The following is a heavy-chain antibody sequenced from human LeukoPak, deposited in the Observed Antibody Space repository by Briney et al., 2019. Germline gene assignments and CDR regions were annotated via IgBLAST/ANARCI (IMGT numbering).Heavy chain of an antibody. D-gene: IGHD4-17*01. CDR1: GFMFSSNW. Sequence: GGSLRLSCAASGFMFSSNWMSWVRLAPGKGLEWVSAISGSGGSTYYADSVKGRFTISRDNSKNTLYLQMNSLRAEDTAVYYCAKDGPYGDYLFAYWGQGTLVTVSS. CDR2: ISGSGGST. CDR3: AKDGPYGDYLFAY. V-gene: IGHV3-23*01. J-gene: IGHJ4*02.